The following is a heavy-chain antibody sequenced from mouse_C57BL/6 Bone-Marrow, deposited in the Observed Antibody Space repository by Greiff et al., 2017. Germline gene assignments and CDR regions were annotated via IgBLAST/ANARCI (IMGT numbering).Heavy chain of an antibody. CDR3: ARPVGTSYYFDY. CDR1: GYTFTSYW. D-gene: IGHD4-1*01. CDR2: IDSSDSYT. V-gene: IGHV1-69*01. J-gene: IGHJ2*01. Sequence: QVQLQQPGAELVMPGASVKLSCKASGYTFTSYWMHWVKQRPGQGLEWIGEIDSSDSYTNYNQKFKGKSKLTVDKSSSTADMHLSSLTSEDSAVYDCARPVGTSYYFDYGGQGTTLTVSS.